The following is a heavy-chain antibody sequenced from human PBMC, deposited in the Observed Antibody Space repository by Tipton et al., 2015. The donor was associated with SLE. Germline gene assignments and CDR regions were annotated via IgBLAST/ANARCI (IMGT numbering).Heavy chain of an antibody. CDR2: INPSGGST. Sequence: QSGAEVKKPGASVKVSCKASGYTFTGYYMHWVRQAPGQGLEWMGIINPSGGSTSYAQKCQGRVTMTRDTSTSTGYMELSSLKSEVKAVYSCAIIHPRGSDPGRWLRPEYAFDILGQGTMVTVSS. V-gene: IGHV1-46*01. CDR1: GYTFTGYY. D-gene: IGHD5-12*01. CDR3: AIIHPRGSDPGRWLRPEYAFDI. J-gene: IGHJ3*02.